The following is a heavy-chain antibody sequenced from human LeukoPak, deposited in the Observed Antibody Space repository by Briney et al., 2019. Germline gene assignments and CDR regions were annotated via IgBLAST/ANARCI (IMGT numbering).Heavy chain of an antibody. J-gene: IGHJ3*02. Sequence: GGSLRLSCAASGLTFSSYSMNWVRQAPGKGLEWVSYISSGSSTIYYADSVKGRFTISRDNANNSLYLQMNSLRADDTAVYYCARGRGAGRSAFDIWGQGTMVTVSS. CDR1: GLTFSSYS. D-gene: IGHD1-14*01. V-gene: IGHV3-48*04. CDR2: ISSGSSTI. CDR3: ARGRGAGRSAFDI.